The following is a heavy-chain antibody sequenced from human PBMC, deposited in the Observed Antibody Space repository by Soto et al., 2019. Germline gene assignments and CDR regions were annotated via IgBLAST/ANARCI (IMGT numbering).Heavy chain of an antibody. Sequence: QVQMQESGPGLVKPSQTLSLTCSVSGASIRSGGYYWSWLRQSPGKGLEWIGHIYYTGSTFYSPSLKSRLTTSLDTSKNQFSLDRRSGTAADTAMYYCARIEMASIKWGRGTLVTVAS. CDR1: GASIRSGGYY. CDR3: ARIEMASIK. J-gene: IGHJ4*02. V-gene: IGHV4-31*03. CDR2: IYYTGST.